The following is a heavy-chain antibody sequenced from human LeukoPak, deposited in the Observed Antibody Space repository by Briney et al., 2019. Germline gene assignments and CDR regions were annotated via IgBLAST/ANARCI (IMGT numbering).Heavy chain of an antibody. CDR2: LYSGSST. D-gene: IGHD3-3*02. Sequence: GGSLRLSCAASGFTVSTNYMNWVRQAPGEGLEWVSILYSGSSTYYADSVEGRFTISRDSSKNTLLLQMNDLRAEDTAVYYCARVGDHFHWYLDLWGRGTLVTVSS. V-gene: IGHV3-53*01. J-gene: IGHJ2*01. CDR1: GFTVSTNY. CDR3: ARVGDHFHWYLDL.